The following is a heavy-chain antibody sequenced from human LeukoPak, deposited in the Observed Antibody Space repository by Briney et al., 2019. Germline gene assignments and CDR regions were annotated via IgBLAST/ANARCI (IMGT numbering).Heavy chain of an antibody. J-gene: IGHJ6*02. V-gene: IGHV3-21*01. Sequence: GGSLRLSRAASTFTFSSFRMNWVRQAPGKGLEWVSSISTSSGYIYYADSVKGRFTISRDNAKGSLYLQMNSLRAEDTAVYYCARGSKPYGMDVWGQGTTVTVSS. CDR2: ISTSSGYI. CDR3: ARGSKPYGMDV. CDR1: TFTFSSFR.